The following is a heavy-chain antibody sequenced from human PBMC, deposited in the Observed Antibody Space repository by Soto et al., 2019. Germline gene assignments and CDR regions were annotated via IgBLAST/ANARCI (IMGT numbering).Heavy chain of an antibody. CDR2: IYHSGST. Sequence: SETLSLTCAVSGGSISSGGYSWSWIRQPPGKGLEWIGYIYHSGSTYYNPSLKSRVTISVDRSKNQFSLKLSSVTAADTAVYYCARGNWNLQNFDYWGQGTLVTVSS. D-gene: IGHD1-1*01. CDR1: GGSISSGGYS. CDR3: ARGNWNLQNFDY. V-gene: IGHV4-30-2*01. J-gene: IGHJ4*02.